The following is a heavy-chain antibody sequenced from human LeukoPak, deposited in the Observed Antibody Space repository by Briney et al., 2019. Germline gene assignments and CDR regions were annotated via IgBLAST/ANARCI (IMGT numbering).Heavy chain of an antibody. CDR1: RYSFTSYW. D-gene: IGHD1-26*01. V-gene: IGHV5-51*01. CDR2: IYPGDSDT. Sequence: ESLKISCMGSRYSFTSYWIGWVRQMPGKGLEWMGIIYPGDSDTRYSPSFQGQVTISADKSISTAYLQWSSLKASDTAMYYCARQAALVGATDYWGQGTLVTVSS. J-gene: IGHJ4*02. CDR3: ARQAALVGATDY.